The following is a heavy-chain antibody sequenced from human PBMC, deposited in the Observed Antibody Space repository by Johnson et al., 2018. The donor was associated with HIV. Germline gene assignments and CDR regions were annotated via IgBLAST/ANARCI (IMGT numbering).Heavy chain of an antibody. V-gene: IGHV3-30*04. J-gene: IGHJ3*02. Sequence: QVQLVESGGGVVQPGRSLRLSCAASGFTFSSYAIHWVRQAPGKGLEWVAVISYDGSNKFYADSMKGRFTISRDNSQNTLYLQMNSLRAEDTAVYDCGRVRVWFRDFDAFDIWGQGTMVTVSS. CDR2: ISYDGSNK. CDR1: GFTFSSYA. D-gene: IGHD3-10*01. CDR3: GRVRVWFRDFDAFDI.